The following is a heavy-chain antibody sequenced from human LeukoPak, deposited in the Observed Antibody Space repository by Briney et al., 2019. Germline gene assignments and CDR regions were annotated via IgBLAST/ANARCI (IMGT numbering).Heavy chain of an antibody. CDR2: ISYDGSNK. CDR1: GFTFSSYA. J-gene: IGHJ6*02. D-gene: IGHD2-2*02. CDR3: ASLYLTCPACSMDYYYGMDA. Sequence: GGSLRLSCAASGFTFSSYAMRWVRQAPGKGLEWVAVISYDGSNKYYADSVKGRFIISRDNSKNTRYLQMNSLRAEDTAVYYCASLYLTCPACSMDYYYGMDAWGQGTTVTVPS. V-gene: IGHV3-30-3*01.